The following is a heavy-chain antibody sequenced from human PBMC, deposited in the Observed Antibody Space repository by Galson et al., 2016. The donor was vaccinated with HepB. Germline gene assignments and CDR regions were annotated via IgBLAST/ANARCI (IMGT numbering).Heavy chain of an antibody. V-gene: IGHV1-69*13. J-gene: IGHJ4*02. D-gene: IGHD3-10*01. CDR1: GGTFSSDA. CDR2: IVPIFGTA. CDR3: ARGRRELLSYYFDY. Sequence: SVKVSCKASGGTFSSDAISWVRQAPGQGLEWMGGIVPIFGTANYARKLQGRVTITADESTSTAYMKLSSVKSDDTAVYYCARGRRELLSYYFDYWGQGTLVTVSS.